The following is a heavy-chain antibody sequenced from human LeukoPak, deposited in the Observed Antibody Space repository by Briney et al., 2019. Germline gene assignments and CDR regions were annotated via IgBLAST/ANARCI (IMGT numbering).Heavy chain of an antibody. CDR1: GGSISSYY. Sequence: PSESLSLTCTLSGGSISSYYWNWIRQPPGKGLEWSGYIYYSGSTNYNPSLKSRVTISVDTSKNQFSLKLSSVTAADTAVYYCAGRLWRRDGYNLSAFDIWGQGTMVTVSS. D-gene: IGHD5-24*01. J-gene: IGHJ3*02. CDR2: IYYSGST. CDR3: AGRLWRRDGYNLSAFDI. V-gene: IGHV4-59*01.